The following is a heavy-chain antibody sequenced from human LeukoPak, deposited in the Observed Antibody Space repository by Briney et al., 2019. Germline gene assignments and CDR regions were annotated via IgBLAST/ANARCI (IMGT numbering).Heavy chain of an antibody. D-gene: IGHD5-18*01. CDR1: GGSISSYY. CDR2: IYYSGST. CDR3: ARSPWIPSSVGDY. V-gene: IGHV4-59*08. J-gene: IGHJ4*02. Sequence: SETLSLTCTVSGGSISSYYWSWIRQPPGKGLEWIGYIYYSGSTNYNPSLESRVTISVDTSKNQFSLNLSSVTAADTAVYYCARSPWIPSSVGDYWGQGTLVTVSS.